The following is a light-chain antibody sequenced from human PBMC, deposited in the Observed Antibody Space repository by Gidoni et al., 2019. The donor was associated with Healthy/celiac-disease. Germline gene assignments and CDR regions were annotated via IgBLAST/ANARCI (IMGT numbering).Light chain of an antibody. CDR3: QKYNSARLT. CDR2: AAS. CDR1: QGISNY. Sequence: DIQMTKSPSSLSASVGDRVTITCRASQGISNYLAWYQQKPGKVPKLLIYAASTLQSGVPSRFSGSGSGTDFTLTISSPQPEDVATYYCQKYNSARLTFGGGTKVEIK. J-gene: IGKJ4*01. V-gene: IGKV1-27*01.